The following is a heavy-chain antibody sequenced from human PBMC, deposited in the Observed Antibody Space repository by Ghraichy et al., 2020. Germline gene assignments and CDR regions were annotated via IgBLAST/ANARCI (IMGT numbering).Heavy chain of an antibody. CDR3: ARAPPSSSVPFDY. CDR1: GGTFSSYA. J-gene: IGHJ4*02. Sequence: SVKVSCKASGGTFSSYAISWVRQAPGQGLEWMGRIIPILGIANYAQKFQGRVTITADKSTSTAYMELSSLRSEDTAVYYCARAPPSSSVPFDYWGQGTLVTVSS. CDR2: IIPILGIA. D-gene: IGHD6-6*01. V-gene: IGHV1-69*04.